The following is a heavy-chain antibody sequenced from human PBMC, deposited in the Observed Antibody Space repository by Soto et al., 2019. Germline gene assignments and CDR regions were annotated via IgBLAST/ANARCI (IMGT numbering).Heavy chain of an antibody. D-gene: IGHD1-26*01. Sequence: QVQLVESGGGVVQPGRSLRLSCAASGFTFSGLGMHWVRQAPGKGLEWVAVIRYDGSNIYYADAVKGRFTISRDNSKDTLYLQMNSLRADDTAVYYCARDGVGHTTFFGYLDYCGQGTLVTVSS. CDR2: IRYDGSNI. CDR1: GFTFSGLG. V-gene: IGHV3-33*01. J-gene: IGHJ4*02. CDR3: ARDGVGHTTFFGYLDY.